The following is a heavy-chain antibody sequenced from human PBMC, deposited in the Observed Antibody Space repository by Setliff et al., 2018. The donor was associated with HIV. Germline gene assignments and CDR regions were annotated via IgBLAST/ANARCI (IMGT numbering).Heavy chain of an antibody. D-gene: IGHD3-22*01. V-gene: IGHV1-18*01. Sequence: ASVKVSCKASGYTFTSYGISWVRQAPGQGLEWMGWISAYKGNTNYAQKLQGRVTMTTDTSTSTAYMELRSLRSDDTAVYYCAREIGVYDSSGYYYVPDAFDIWGQGAMVTVSS. CDR3: AREIGVYDSSGYYYVPDAFDI. J-gene: IGHJ3*02. CDR1: GYTFTSYG. CDR2: ISAYKGNT.